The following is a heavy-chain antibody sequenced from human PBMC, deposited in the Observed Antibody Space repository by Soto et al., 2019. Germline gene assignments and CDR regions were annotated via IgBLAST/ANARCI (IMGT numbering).Heavy chain of an antibody. CDR3: ARGLILWFGELSRRGGYYYFMDV. J-gene: IGHJ6*03. CDR2: INDSGNI. D-gene: IGHD3-10*01. V-gene: IGHV4-34*01. Sequence: QVQLQQWGAGLLKPSETLSLTCAVYGGSFSGYQWTWIRQTPGKGLEWIGEINDSGNINYNPSLKSRVTILVDTAKKLISLKLSSVTAADTAVYSCARGLILWFGELSRRGGYYYFMDVWGKGTPVTVSS. CDR1: GGSFSGYQ.